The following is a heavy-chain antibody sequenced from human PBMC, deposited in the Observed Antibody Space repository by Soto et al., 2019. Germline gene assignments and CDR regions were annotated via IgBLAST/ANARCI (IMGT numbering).Heavy chain of an antibody. D-gene: IGHD2-2*01. CDR3: AKDLLPYEISVVPAADY. Sequence: GGSQRLSCAASGFTFSSYAMSWVRQAPGKGLEWVSAISGSGGSTYYADSVKGRFTISRDNSQNTLYLQMNSLRAEDTAVYYCAKDLLPYEISVVPAADYWGQRTLVTVSS. CDR2: ISGSGGST. J-gene: IGHJ4*02. V-gene: IGHV3-23*01. CDR1: GFTFSSYA.